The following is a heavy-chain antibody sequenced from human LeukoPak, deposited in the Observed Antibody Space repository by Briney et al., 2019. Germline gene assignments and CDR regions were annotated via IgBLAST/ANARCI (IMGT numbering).Heavy chain of an antibody. J-gene: IGHJ6*02. CDR3: ASANQGQNYDFWSGYYYYYYGMDV. D-gene: IGHD3-3*01. CDR1: GFTFSSYS. Sequence: NPGGSLRLSCAASGFTFSSYSMNWVRQAPGKGLEWVSSISSSSSYIYYADSVKGRFTISRDNAKNSLYLQMNSLRSEDTAVYYCASANQGQNYDFWSGYYYYYYGMDVWGQGTTVTVSS. V-gene: IGHV3-21*04. CDR2: ISSSSSYI.